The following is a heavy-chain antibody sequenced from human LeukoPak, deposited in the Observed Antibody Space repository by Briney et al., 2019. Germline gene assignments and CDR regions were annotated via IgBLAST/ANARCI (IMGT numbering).Heavy chain of an antibody. Sequence: ASVKVSCKASGYTLTGYYMHWVRQAPGQGLEWMGWINPNSGGTNYAQKFQGRVTMTRDTSISTAYMELSRLRSDDTAVYYCAREGIAAAGSYNWFDPWGQGTLVTVSS. J-gene: IGHJ5*02. CDR2: INPNSGGT. CDR3: AREGIAAAGSYNWFDP. V-gene: IGHV1-2*02. D-gene: IGHD6-13*01. CDR1: GYTLTGYY.